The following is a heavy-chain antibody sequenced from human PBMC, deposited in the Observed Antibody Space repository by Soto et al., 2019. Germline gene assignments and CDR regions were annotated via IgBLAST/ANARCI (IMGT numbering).Heavy chain of an antibody. J-gene: IGHJ4*02. CDR1: GFGFSNYA. V-gene: IGHV3-30*18. CDR2: ISDDGTKE. CDR3: AKSAHPAVATLYYFDS. Sequence: QVQLVESGGGVVQPGRSLRLSCAASGFGFSNYAMHWVRRAPGKGLEWVTLISDDGTKEYFADSVKGRFTVSRDNSKNTLFLQMNSLKTDDTGVYYCAKSAHPAVATLYYFDSWGQGTLVTVSS. D-gene: IGHD2-21*01.